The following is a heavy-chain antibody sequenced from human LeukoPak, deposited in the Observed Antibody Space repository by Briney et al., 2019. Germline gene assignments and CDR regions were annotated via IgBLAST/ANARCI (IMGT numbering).Heavy chain of an antibody. Sequence: SETLSLTCTVSGGSVSSVGYYWSWIRQLPGKGLEWIGEVHLDGRTNYNPSLESRLTMSVDVSENQVSLKLTSVTAADTAVYYCAREGGFYRPLDYSGQGTLVTVSS. D-gene: IGHD3-3*01. CDR1: GGSVSSVGYY. CDR3: AREGGFYRPLDY. J-gene: IGHJ4*02. CDR2: VHLDGRT. V-gene: IGHV4-61*08.